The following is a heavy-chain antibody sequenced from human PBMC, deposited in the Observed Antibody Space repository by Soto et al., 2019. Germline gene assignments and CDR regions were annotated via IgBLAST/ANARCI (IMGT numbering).Heavy chain of an antibody. V-gene: IGHV3-72*01. D-gene: IGHD1-26*01. CDR2: IKNKANSYTT. CDR1: GFTFSSYW. Sequence: GGSLRLSCAASGFTFSSYWMSWVRQAPGKGLVWVGRIKNKANSYTTEYAASVEGRFTISREDSQNSLYLQMNSLKTEDTAVYYCARVSLVGPSGGRYFDYWGQGSQVTVSS. CDR3: ARVSLVGPSGGRYFDY. J-gene: IGHJ4*02.